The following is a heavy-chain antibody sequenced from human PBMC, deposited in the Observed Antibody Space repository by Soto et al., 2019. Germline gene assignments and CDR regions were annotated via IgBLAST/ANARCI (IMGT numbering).Heavy chain of an antibody. CDR2: ISAYNGNT. V-gene: IGHV1-18*01. Sequence: QVQLVQSGAEVKKPGASVKVSCKASGYTFTSYAISWVRQAPGQGLEWMGWISAYNGNTNYAQKFQGRVTMTPDTSTSTAYMELRSRRSADPAVYYCSREAPPADYWGQGTLVTVSS. CDR3: SREAPPADY. CDR1: GYTFTSYA. J-gene: IGHJ4*02.